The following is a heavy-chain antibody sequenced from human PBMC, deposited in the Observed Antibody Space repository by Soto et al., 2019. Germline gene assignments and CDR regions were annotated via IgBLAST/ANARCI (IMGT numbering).Heavy chain of an antibody. J-gene: IGHJ6*02. Sequence: AVEVSCKASGGTFSSYAISWVRQAPGQGREWMGGIIPIFGTANYAQKFQGRVTITADESTSTAYMELSSLRSEDTAVYYCARDQGGYYDSSGYYPSEYYYGMDVWGQGTTVTVSS. CDR3: ARDQGGYYDSSGYYPSEYYYGMDV. D-gene: IGHD3-22*01. CDR1: GGTFSSYA. CDR2: IIPIFGTA. V-gene: IGHV1-69*13.